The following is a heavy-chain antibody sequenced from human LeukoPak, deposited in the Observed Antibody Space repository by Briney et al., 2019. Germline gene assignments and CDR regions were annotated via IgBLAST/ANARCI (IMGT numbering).Heavy chain of an antibody. CDR2: IDPSDSYT. D-gene: IGHD6-13*01. J-gene: IGHJ4*02. CDR1: GYSFTSYW. V-gene: IGHV5-10-1*01. CDR3: ARLTIAAAVNDY. Sequence: GESLKISCKGSGYSFTSYWISWVRQMPGKGLEWMGRIDPSDSYTNYSPSFQGHVTVSADKSISTAYLQWSSLKASDTAMYYCARLTIAAAVNDYWGQGTLVTVSS.